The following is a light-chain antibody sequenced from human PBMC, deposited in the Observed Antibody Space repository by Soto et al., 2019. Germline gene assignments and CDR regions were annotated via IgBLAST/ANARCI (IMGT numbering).Light chain of an antibody. V-gene: IGKV3-20*01. CDR3: QQYDASPVT. Sequence: PGERATLSCRASRSVSSNYLAWYQQKPGQAPRLLIYGTSSRATGVPGRFSGSGSGTDFTLTVSRLEPEDCAVYYCQQYDASPVTFGKGTRLEIK. J-gene: IGKJ5*01. CDR2: GTS. CDR1: RSVSSNY.